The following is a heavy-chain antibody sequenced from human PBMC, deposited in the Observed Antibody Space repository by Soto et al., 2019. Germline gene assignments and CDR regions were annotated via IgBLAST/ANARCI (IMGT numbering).Heavy chain of an antibody. Sequence: PSQTLSLTCAISVDSVSSNSAAWNWIRQSPSRGLEWLGRTYYRSKWYNDYAVSVKSRITINPDTSKNQFSLQLNSVTPEDTAVYYCARGGGYSSSHWFDPWGQGTLVTVSS. CDR1: VDSVSSNSAA. J-gene: IGHJ5*02. CDR3: ARGGGYSSSHWFDP. V-gene: IGHV6-1*01. D-gene: IGHD5-18*01. CDR2: TYYRSKWYN.